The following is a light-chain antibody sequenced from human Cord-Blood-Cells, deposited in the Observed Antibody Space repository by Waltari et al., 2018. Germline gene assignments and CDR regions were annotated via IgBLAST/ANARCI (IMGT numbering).Light chain of an antibody. V-gene: IGKV1-39*01. J-gene: IGKJ2*01. CDR3: QQSYSTPYT. CDR2: AAS. CDR1: QSISSY. Sequence: DIQMTQSPSSLSASVGDRVTITCRASQSISSYFNWYQQKPGKAPKLLIYAASSLQSGVPSRFSGSGSGTDFPLTISSRQPEDFATYYCQQSYSTPYTFGQGTKLEIK.